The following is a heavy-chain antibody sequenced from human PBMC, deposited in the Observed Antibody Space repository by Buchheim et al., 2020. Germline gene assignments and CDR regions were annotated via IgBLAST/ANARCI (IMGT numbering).Heavy chain of an antibody. D-gene: IGHD1-26*01. CDR2: INSDGYSI. V-gene: IGHV3-74*01. Sequence: EVQLVESGGGLVQPGGSLRLSCAASAYTFSGYWMHWVRQAPGEGLVWVSRINSDGYSITYADSAKGRFTISRDNAKNTLYLQMNSLRADDTAVYYCARVSGHHFDSWGQGTL. CDR3: ARVSGHHFDS. CDR1: AYTFSGYW. J-gene: IGHJ4*02.